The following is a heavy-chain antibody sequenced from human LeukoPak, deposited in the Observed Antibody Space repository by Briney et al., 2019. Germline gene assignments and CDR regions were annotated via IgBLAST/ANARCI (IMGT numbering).Heavy chain of an antibody. CDR2: ISDSGGST. CDR3: VRGYSFGPYGMDV. J-gene: IGHJ6*02. CDR1: GFPFSSYA. D-gene: IGHD2-15*01. Sequence: GGSRRLSCSASGFPFSSYAMHWVRQAPGKGLEYVSAISDSGGSTYYADSVKGRFTISRDNSKNTLYLQMSSLRAEDTAVYFCVRGYSFGPYGMDVWGQGTTVTVSS. V-gene: IGHV3-64D*09.